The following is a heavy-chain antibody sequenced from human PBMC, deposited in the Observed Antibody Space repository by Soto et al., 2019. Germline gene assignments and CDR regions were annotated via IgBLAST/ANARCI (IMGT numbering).Heavy chain of an antibody. Sequence: GASVKVSCKASGYTFTSYAMHWVRQAPGQRLEWMGWINAGNGNTKYSQKFQGRVTITRDTSASTAYMELSSLRSEDTAVYYCARGITIFGDNWFDPWGQGTLVTVSS. CDR2: INAGNGNT. J-gene: IGHJ5*02. CDR1: GYTFTSYA. D-gene: IGHD3-3*01. V-gene: IGHV1-3*01. CDR3: ARGITIFGDNWFDP.